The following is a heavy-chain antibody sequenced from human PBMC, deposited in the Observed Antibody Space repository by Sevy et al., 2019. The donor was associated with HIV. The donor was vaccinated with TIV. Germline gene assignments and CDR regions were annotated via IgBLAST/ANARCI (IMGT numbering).Heavy chain of an antibody. V-gene: IGHV1-18*01. CDR3: ARTSSYGSANYFDH. CDR1: GYTFTIYG. CDR2: ISAYSGNT. J-gene: IGHJ4*02. D-gene: IGHD3-10*01. Sequence: ASVKVSCKASGYTFTIYGISWVRQAPEQGLEWMGWISAYSGNTNYTQNLQGRVTMTTDTSTTTAYMELRSLRFDDTAVYYCARTSSYGSANYFDHWGQGTLVTVSS.